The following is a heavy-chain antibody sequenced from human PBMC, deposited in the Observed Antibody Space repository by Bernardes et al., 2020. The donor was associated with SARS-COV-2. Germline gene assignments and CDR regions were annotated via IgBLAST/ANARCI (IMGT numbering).Heavy chain of an antibody. CDR2: IYDRGST. D-gene: IGHD3-10*01. CDR3: ARDRELGH. Sequence: SETLSLTCTVSGGSISNYYSSWIRQPPGKGLEWIGYIYDRGSTDYNPSLKSRVTISVDMSKNQFSLKLSSVTAADTAVYYCARDRELGHWGQGTLVTVSS. CDR1: GGSISNYY. J-gene: IGHJ4*02. V-gene: IGHV4-59*01.